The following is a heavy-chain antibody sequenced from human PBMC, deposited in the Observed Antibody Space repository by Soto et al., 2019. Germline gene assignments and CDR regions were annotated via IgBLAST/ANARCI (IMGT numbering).Heavy chain of an antibody. CDR1: GFTFSSYG. CDR3: ARIIAARPLDGVDV. Sequence: GGSLRLSCAASGFTFSSYGMHWVRQAPGKGLEWVAVIWYGGSNKYYADSVKGRFTISRDNSKNTLYLQMNSLRAEDTAVYYCARIIAARPLDGVDVWGQGTTVTVSS. J-gene: IGHJ6*02. D-gene: IGHD6-6*01. CDR2: IWYGGSNK. V-gene: IGHV3-33*01.